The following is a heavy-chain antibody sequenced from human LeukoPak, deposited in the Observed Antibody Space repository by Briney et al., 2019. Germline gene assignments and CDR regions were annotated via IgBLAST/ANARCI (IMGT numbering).Heavy chain of an antibody. D-gene: IGHD3-10*01. CDR1: GGSISSGDYY. Sequence: SQTLSLTCTVSGGSISSGDYYWSWIRQPPGKGLEWIGYIYYSGSTYYNPSLKSRVTISVDTSKNQFSLKLSSVTAADTAVYYCARDATSSGSGSYYLGCYYYYGMDVWGQGTTVTVSS. J-gene: IGHJ6*02. CDR3: ARDATSSGSGSYYLGCYYYYGMDV. V-gene: IGHV4-30-4*01. CDR2: IYYSGST.